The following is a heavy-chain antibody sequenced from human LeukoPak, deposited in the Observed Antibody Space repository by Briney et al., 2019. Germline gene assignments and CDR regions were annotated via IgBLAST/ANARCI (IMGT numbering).Heavy chain of an antibody. V-gene: IGHV3-23*01. J-gene: IGHJ5*01. Sequence: GGSLRLSCAASGLTFDIYAMSWVRQAPGKGLEWVSAVSSNGDSTYYADSVKGRFAISRDNTNNTLFLQMYSLRAEDTAVYYCAKNPLYDSSGYFFPTFDSWGQGTLVAVSS. D-gene: IGHD3-22*01. CDR3: AKNPLYDSSGYFFPTFDS. CDR1: GLTFDIYA. CDR2: VSSNGDST.